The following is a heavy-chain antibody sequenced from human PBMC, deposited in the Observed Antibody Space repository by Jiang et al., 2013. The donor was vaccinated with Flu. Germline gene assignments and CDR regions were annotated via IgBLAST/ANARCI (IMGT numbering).Heavy chain of an antibody. J-gene: IGHJ4*02. CDR2: IYPGDSDT. V-gene: IGHV5-51*01. CDR3: ARRYRSGSWEYAFDY. CDR1: GYSFTSYW. Sequence: SLKISCKGSGYSFTSYWIGWVRQMPGKGLEWMGIIYPGDSDTRYSPSFQGQVTISADKSISTAYLQWSSLKASDTAMYYCARRYRSGSWEYAFDYWGQGTLVTVSS. D-gene: IGHD1-26*01.